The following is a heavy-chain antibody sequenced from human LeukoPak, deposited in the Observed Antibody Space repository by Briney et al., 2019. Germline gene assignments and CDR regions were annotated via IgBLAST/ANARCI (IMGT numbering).Heavy chain of an antibody. CDR1: GGSISSSSYY. D-gene: IGHD4-17*01. CDR2: IYYSGST. V-gene: IGHV4-39*07. CDR3: ARAVNYGDYFDY. Sequence: PSETLSLTCTVSGGSISSSSYYWGWIRQPPGKGLEWIGSIYYSGSTYYNPSLKSRVTISVDTSKNQFSLKLSSVTAADTAVYYCARAVNYGDYFDYWGQGTLVTVSS. J-gene: IGHJ4*02.